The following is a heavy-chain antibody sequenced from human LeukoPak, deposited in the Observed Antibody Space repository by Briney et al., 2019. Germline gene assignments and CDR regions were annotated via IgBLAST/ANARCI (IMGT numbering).Heavy chain of an antibody. CDR1: GDSISSGDYY. CDR2: INYSGTT. Sequence: TLSLTCTVSGDSISSGDYYWSWARQHPGKGLEWIGYINYSGTTYYNPSLTSRVTISVDTSKNQFSLKLSSVTAADTAVYYCARTYCRGGTCYSWDYWGQGTLVTASS. V-gene: IGHV4-31*03. CDR3: ARTYCRGGTCYSWDY. J-gene: IGHJ4*02. D-gene: IGHD2-15*01.